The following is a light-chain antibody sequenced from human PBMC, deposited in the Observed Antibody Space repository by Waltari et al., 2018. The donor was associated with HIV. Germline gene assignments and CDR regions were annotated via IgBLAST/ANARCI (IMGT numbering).Light chain of an antibody. V-gene: IGKV1-39*01. CDR3: LQTYNPPLT. CDR1: ENINNF. J-gene: IGKJ3*01. CDR2: RAS. Sequence: DIQMTQSPFFLSASVGDRVTVTCRASENINNFVNWFQQKPERAPNLLIYRASTLQRGVPPRFSGRGSGTDFTLTISSLQPEDFAIYYCLQTYNPPLTFGPGTKVEIK.